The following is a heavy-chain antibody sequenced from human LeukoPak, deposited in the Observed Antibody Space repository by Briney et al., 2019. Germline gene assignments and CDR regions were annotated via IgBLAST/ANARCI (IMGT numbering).Heavy chain of an antibody. CDR1: GGSISSSSYY. V-gene: IGHV4-39*07. CDR2: IYYSGST. J-gene: IGHJ4*02. Sequence: SETLSLTCTVSGGSISSSSYYWGWIRQPPGKGLEWIGSIYYSGSTYYNPSLKSRVTISVDTSKNQFSLKLSSVTAADTAVYYCARDIENIDYWGQGTLVTVSS. CDR3: ARDIENIDY.